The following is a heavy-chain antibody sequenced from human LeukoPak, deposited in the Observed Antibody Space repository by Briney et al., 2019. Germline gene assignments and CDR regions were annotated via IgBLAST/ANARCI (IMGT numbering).Heavy chain of an antibody. Sequence: ASVWVSCKASGYTFTGYYIHWVRQAPGQGLEWMGWINPDSGVSTYARKFQGRVTTTRDTPISTASLELRSLKSDDTAVHYCARAGPTATRLSPGGSFDYWGQGTRGSVSS. CDR2: INPDSGVS. V-gene: IGHV1-2*02. J-gene: IGHJ4*02. D-gene: IGHD6-6*01. CDR3: ARAGPTATRLSPGGSFDY. CDR1: GYTFTGYY.